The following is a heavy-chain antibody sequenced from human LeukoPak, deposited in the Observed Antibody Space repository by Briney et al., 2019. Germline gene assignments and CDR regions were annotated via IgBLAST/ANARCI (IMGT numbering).Heavy chain of an antibody. CDR1: GFTFSSYG. CDR2: IWYDGSNK. Sequence: PGGSLRLSCAASGFTFSSYGMHWVRQAPGKGLEWVAVIWYDGSNKYYADSVKGRFTISRDNSKNTLYLQMNSLRAEDTAVYYCAREDYGDHVFDYWGQGTLVTVSS. CDR3: AREDYGDHVFDY. D-gene: IGHD4-17*01. J-gene: IGHJ4*02. V-gene: IGHV3-33*01.